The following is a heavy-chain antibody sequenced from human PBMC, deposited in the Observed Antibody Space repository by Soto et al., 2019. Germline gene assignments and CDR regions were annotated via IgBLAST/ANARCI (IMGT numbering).Heavy chain of an antibody. CDR2: IFHSGNA. J-gene: IGHJ4*01. Sequence: SETLSLTCTVSGGSIRNVYWSWIRQPPGKGLEWIGFIFHSGNARYNPSLKSRVTISVDTSKNQFSLSLDSVTAADTAVYFCARAHAPTLPFDYWGQGTLVTVSS. CDR3: ARAHAPTLPFDY. V-gene: IGHV4-59*01. CDR1: GGSIRNVY. D-gene: IGHD2-2*01.